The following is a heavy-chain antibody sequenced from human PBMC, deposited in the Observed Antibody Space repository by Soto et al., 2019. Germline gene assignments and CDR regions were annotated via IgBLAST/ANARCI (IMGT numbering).Heavy chain of an antibody. Sequence: GXSVKVSYKDSWYTFTDYVITWVRQAPGRGLEWMGWISPYSADTNYAQKFQGRLTITADTSTGKAYMELTTLTPDDTAVYFCARDLGTEYSDPWGQGTLVTV. CDR3: ARDLGTEYSDP. V-gene: IGHV1-18*01. D-gene: IGHD5-12*01. CDR2: ISPYSADT. CDR1: WYTFTDYV. J-gene: IGHJ5*02.